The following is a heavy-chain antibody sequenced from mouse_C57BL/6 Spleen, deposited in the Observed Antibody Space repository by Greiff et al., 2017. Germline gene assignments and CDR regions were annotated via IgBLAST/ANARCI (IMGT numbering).Heavy chain of an antibody. CDR3: AGTDYGSSCWYCDV. V-gene: IGHV1-85*01. Sequence: VQLQQSGPELVKPGASVKLSCKASGYTFTSYDINWVKQRPGQGLEWIGRIYPRDGSTKYNEQFQGKATLTVDTSSSTSYMELHRLTSEDSAVCVCAGTDYGSSCWYCDVWGTGTTVTVSS. CDR1: GYTFTSYD. J-gene: IGHJ1*03. CDR2: IYPRDGST. D-gene: IGHD1-1*01.